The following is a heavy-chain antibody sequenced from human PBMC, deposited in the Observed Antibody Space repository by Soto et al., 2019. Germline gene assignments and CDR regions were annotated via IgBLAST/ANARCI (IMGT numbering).Heavy chain of an antibody. V-gene: IGHV4-4*02. Sequence: SDTLSLTCAVSGDSITGDNWGSWVRQPPGKGLEWIGEIHHSGATNYNPSLKSRVTISVDKSKNQFSLKLNSVTAADTAMFYCATQGFYRMGVWGRGTTVT. CDR1: GDSITGDNW. CDR3: ATQGFYRMGV. CDR2: IHHSGAT. J-gene: IGHJ6*02.